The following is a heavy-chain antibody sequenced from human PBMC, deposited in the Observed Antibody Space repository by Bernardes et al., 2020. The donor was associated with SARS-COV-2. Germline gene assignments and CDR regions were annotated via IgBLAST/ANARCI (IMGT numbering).Heavy chain of an antibody. CDR1: GFTFSSYW. CDR3: AREKDYYDSSGWD. D-gene: IGHD3-22*01. Sequence: GGSLSLSCAASGFTFSSYWMSWVRQAPGKGLEWVANIKQDGSEKYYVDSVKGRFTISRDNAKNSLYLQMNSLRAEDTAVYYCAREKDYYDSSGWDWGQGTLVTVSS. CDR2: IKQDGSEK. J-gene: IGHJ4*02. V-gene: IGHV3-7*01.